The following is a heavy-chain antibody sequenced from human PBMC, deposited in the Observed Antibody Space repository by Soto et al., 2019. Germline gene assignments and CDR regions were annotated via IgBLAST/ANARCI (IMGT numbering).Heavy chain of an antibody. V-gene: IGHV1-69*13. CDR3: ARGRPQNYYYYGMDV. CDR2: IIPIFGTA. CDR1: GGTFSSYA. J-gene: IGHJ6*02. Sequence: ASVKVSCKASGGTFSSYAISWVRQAPGQGLEWMGGIIPIFGTANYAQKFQGRVTITADESTSTAYMELSSLRSEDTAVYYCARGRPQNYYYYGMDVWGQGTTVTVSS.